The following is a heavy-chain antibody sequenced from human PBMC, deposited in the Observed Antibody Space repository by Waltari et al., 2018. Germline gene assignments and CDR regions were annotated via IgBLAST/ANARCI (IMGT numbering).Heavy chain of an antibody. CDR2: ISSSGSTI. V-gene: IGHV3-48*03. J-gene: IGHJ4*02. CDR1: GFTFRSYE. CDR3: ASGYSSGWYTSFDY. D-gene: IGHD6-19*01. Sequence: EVQLVESGGGLVQPGGSLRLHFAASGFTFRSYELNWVRQAPGKGLEWVSYISSSGSTIYYADSVKGRFTISRDNAKNSLYLQMNSLRAEDTAVYYCASGYSSGWYTSFDYWGQGTLVTVSS.